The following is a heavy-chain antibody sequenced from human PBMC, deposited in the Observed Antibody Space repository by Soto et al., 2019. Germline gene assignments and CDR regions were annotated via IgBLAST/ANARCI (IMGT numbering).Heavy chain of an antibody. Sequence: GGSLRLSCAASGFTLSSDAMSWVRQAPGKGLEWVSAISGSGGSTYYADSVKGRFTMSRDNSKNTLYLQMKSLRAEDTAVYYCSKNRAGVGANDPYYFDYWGQGTLVTVSS. D-gene: IGHD1-26*01. CDR2: ISGSGGST. J-gene: IGHJ4*02. CDR1: GFTLSSDA. CDR3: SKNRAGVGANDPYYFDY. V-gene: IGHV3-23*01.